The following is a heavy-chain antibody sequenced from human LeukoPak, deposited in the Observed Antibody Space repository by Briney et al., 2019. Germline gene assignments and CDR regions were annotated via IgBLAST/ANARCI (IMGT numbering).Heavy chain of an antibody. CDR1: RFTFSTYA. CDR3: AKSQRNDQQVVQRIDY. CDR2: ISGSGDTT. D-gene: IGHD2-2*01. J-gene: IGHJ4*02. Sequence: PGGSLRLSCTASRFTFSTYAMSWVRQAPGKGLEWVSSISGSGDTTYCTGSVKGRFTISRDNSKNALYLQMSSLRAEDTAVYYCAKSQRNDQQVVQRIDYWGQGTLVTVSP. V-gene: IGHV3-23*01.